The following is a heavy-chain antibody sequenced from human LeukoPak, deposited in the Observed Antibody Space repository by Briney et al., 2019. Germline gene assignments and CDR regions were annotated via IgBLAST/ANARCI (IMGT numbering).Heavy chain of an antibody. D-gene: IGHD6-19*01. J-gene: IGHJ4*02. CDR2: IYYTGST. Sequence: SETLSLTCTVSGGPISSSSYYWGWIRQPPGKGLEWIGSIYYTGSTYYNPSLKSRVTTSVDTSKNQFSLKLSSVTAADTAVYYCARRLGSSSGWDFDYWGQGTLVTVSS. CDR3: ARRLGSSSGWDFDY. V-gene: IGHV4-39*01. CDR1: GGPISSSSYY.